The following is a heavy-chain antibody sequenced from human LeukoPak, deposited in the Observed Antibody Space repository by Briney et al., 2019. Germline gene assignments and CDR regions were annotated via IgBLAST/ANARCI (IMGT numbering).Heavy chain of an antibody. CDR1: GGSFSGYY. Sequence: SETLSLTCAVYGGSFSGYYWSWIRQPPGKGLEWIGEINHSGSTNYNTSLKSRVTISVDTSKNQFSLKLSSVTAADTAVYYCARGRGSSSWYRAIDYWGQGTLVTVSS. V-gene: IGHV4-34*01. CDR2: INHSGST. D-gene: IGHD6-13*01. J-gene: IGHJ4*02. CDR3: ARGRGSSSWYRAIDY.